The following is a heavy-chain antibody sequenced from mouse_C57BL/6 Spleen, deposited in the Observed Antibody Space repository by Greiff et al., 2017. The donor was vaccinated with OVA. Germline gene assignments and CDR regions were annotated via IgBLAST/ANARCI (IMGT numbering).Heavy chain of an antibody. D-gene: IGHD1-1*01. CDR2: LYPSDSET. CDR3: ARAYYGRREGGYFDY. J-gene: IGHJ2*01. V-gene: IGHV1-61*01. CDR1: GYTFTSYW. Sequence: QVQLPQPGAELVRPGSSVKLSCKASGYTFTSYWMDWVKQRPGQGLEWIGNLYPSDSETHYTQKFKDKATLTVDKSSSTAYMQLSSLTSEDSAVYDGARAYYGRREGGYFDYWGKGTTLTVSS.